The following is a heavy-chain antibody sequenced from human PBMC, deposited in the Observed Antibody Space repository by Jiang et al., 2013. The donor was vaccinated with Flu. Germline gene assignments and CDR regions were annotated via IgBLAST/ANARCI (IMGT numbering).Heavy chain of an antibody. D-gene: IGHD1-1*01. CDR1: GGSFSDYY. V-gene: IGHV4-34*01. CDR2: INHSGRA. Sequence: LLKPSETLSLTCAVYGGSFSDYYWSWIRQPPGKGLEWIGQINHSGRANYNPSLKSRVTISVDTSKNQLSLKLSSVTAXDTAVHYCARHKLNARAFEYWGQGTPGHRLL. J-gene: IGHJ4*02. CDR3: ARHKLNARAFEY.